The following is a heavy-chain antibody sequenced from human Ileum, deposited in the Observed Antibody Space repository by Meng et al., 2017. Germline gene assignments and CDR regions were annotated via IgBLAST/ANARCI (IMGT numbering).Heavy chain of an antibody. J-gene: IGHJ4*02. CDR1: GFTVSSNY. CDR3: ASSNSGWYEHRLDY. CDR2: IYTSGAT. V-gene: IGHV3-66*02. D-gene: IGHD6-19*01. Sequence: GESLISCAASGFTVSSNYMSWVRQAPGKGLEWVSVIYTSGATSYSDSVKVRFSISRDISKNTLYLQMNSLRAEDTAVYYCASSNSGWYEHRLDYWGQGTLVTVSS.